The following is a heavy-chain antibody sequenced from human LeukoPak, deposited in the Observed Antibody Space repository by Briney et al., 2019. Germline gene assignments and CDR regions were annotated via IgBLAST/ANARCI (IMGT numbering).Heavy chain of an antibody. Sequence: ASVKVSCKASGYTFTSYYMHWVRQAPGQGLEWMGIINPTTRSTSYAQKFQGRVTMTRDTSTSTVYMELSSLRPEDTAVYYCARDPPLGLGTPEYYFDYWGQGTLVTVSS. D-gene: IGHD3-16*01. CDR1: GYTFTSYY. CDR3: ARDPPLGLGTPEYYFDY. CDR2: INPTTRST. J-gene: IGHJ4*02. V-gene: IGHV1-46*01.